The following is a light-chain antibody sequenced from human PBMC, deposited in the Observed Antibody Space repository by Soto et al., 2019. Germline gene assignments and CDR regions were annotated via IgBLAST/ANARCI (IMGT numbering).Light chain of an antibody. CDR1: QSISTW. CDR2: DAS. V-gene: IGKV1-5*01. Sequence: DIQMTQSPSTLSASVGDRVTITCRASQSISTWLACYQQKPDEAPKLLIYDASSLESGVPLRFGGSGSGTDFTLIISGLQPDDFATYYCQQYNSYSPWTFGPGTKVDI. CDR3: QQYNSYSPWT. J-gene: IGKJ1*01.